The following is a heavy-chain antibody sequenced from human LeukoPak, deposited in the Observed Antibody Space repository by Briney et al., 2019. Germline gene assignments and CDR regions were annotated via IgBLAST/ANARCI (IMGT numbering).Heavy chain of an antibody. Sequence: GGSLRLSCAASGFTFSSYWMSWVRQAPGKGLEWVANIKQGGSEIYYVDSVKGRFTISRDNAKNSLYLQMNSLRAEDTAVYYCACGYSSGWYFDYWGQGTLVTVSS. V-gene: IGHV3-7*01. D-gene: IGHD6-19*01. CDR1: GFTFSSYW. CDR2: IKQGGSEI. J-gene: IGHJ4*02. CDR3: ACGYSSGWYFDY.